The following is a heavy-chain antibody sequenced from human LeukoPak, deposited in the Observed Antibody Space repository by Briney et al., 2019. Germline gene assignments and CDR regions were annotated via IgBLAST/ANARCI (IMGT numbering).Heavy chain of an antibody. CDR1: GYTFTSYA. CDR2: INAGNGNT. Sequence: GASVKVSCKASGYTFTSYATHWVRQAPGQRLEWMGWINAGNGNTKYSQEFQGRVTITRDTSASTAYMELSSLRSEDMAVYYCARDGSYGPGSYSLFDPWGQGTLVTVSS. J-gene: IGHJ5*02. CDR3: ARDGSYGPGSYSLFDP. V-gene: IGHV1-3*03. D-gene: IGHD3-10*01.